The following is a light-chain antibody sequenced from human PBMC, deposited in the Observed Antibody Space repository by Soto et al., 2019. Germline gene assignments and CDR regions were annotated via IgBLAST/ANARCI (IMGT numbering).Light chain of an antibody. CDR1: QNIGKY. J-gene: IGKJ3*01. V-gene: IGKV1-39*01. CDR2: AAS. Sequence: IQMTQSPSSLSASVGDRVTITCRASQNIGKYLNWYQHRPGKAPKLLDYAASSLQSGVPSRFNGSESGTDFSLTITSLQPEDSATYYCQQSYNTPLTFGPGTKVDI. CDR3: QQSYNTPLT.